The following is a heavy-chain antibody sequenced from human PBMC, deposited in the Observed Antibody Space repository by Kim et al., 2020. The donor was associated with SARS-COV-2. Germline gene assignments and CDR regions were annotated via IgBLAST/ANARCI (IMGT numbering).Heavy chain of an antibody. V-gene: IGHV3-48*02. CDR3: ARDPLDYYDSSGEDW. J-gene: IGHJ4*02. D-gene: IGHD3-22*01. Sequence: DSVKGRFTISRDNAKNSLYLQMNSLRDEDTAVYYCARDPLDYYDSSGEDWWGQGTLVTVSS.